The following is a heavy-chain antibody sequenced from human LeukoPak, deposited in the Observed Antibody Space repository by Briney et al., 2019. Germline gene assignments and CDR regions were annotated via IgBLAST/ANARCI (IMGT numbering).Heavy chain of an antibody. CDR1: GGTFSSYA. CDR2: IIPIFGTA. J-gene: IGHJ4*02. Sequence: SVKVSCKASGGTFSSYAISWVRQAPGQGLEWMGGIIPIFGTANYAQKFQGRVTITADESTSTAYMELRSLRSDDTAVYYCAREGYSPYYFDYWGQGTLVTVSS. CDR3: AREGYSPYYFDY. D-gene: IGHD1-1*01. V-gene: IGHV1-69*13.